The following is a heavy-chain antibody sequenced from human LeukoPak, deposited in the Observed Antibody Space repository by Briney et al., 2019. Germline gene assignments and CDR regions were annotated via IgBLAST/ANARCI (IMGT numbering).Heavy chain of an antibody. J-gene: IGHJ4*02. D-gene: IGHD3-10*01. CDR3: ARRITMVRGVIIPNIRVDY. V-gene: IGHV4-39*01. Sequence: SETLSLTCTVSGGSISSSSYYWGWIRQPPGTGLEWIGSIYYSGSTYYNPSLKSRVTISVDTSKNQFSLKLSSVTAADTAVYYCARRITMVRGVIIPNIRVDYWGQGTLVTVSS. CDR1: GGSISSSSYY. CDR2: IYYSGST.